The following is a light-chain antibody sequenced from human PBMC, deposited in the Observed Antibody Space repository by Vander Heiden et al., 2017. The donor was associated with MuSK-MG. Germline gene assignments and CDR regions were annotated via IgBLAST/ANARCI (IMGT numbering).Light chain of an antibody. J-gene: IGKJ2*01. CDR1: QGISSA. CDR2: EAS. CDR3: QQFNT. V-gene: IGKV1-13*02. Sequence: ALQLTQSPSSLSASSGDRVTITCRASQGISSALAWYQQKPGKATKLLIYEASSLESGVKSRFSGSGSGTDFTRTNSSLEPEDFGTDYGQQFNTFGQGTKLEIK.